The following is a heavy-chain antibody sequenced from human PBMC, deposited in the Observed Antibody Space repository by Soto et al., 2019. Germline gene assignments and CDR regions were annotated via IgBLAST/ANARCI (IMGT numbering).Heavy chain of an antibody. Sequence: PGGSLSLSCAASGFTFSSYWMSWVRQAPGKGLEWVANIKQDGSEKYYVDSVKGRFTISRDNAKNSLYLQMNSLRAEDTAVYYCARDGRVKVFDYWGQGTLVTVSS. D-gene: IGHD6-13*01. V-gene: IGHV3-7*03. CDR2: IKQDGSEK. J-gene: IGHJ4*02. CDR3: ARDGRVKVFDY. CDR1: GFTFSSYW.